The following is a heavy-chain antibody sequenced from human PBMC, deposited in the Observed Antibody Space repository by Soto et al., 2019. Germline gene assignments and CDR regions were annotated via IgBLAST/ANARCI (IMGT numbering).Heavy chain of an antibody. D-gene: IGHD2-21*01. CDR1: GFIFTDWF. J-gene: IGHJ1*01. CDR2: INTSGGNS. Sequence: HLAQSGPEVKRPGASVKISCKASGFIFTDWFMHWVRQAPGQGPEGMGIINTSGGNSIYSQKFQDRVTLTMDTSTSTLYVELSSLTSADPAVYYCAKEGAIPGEVDAWGQGTLVTVSS. CDR3: AKEGAIPGEVDA. V-gene: IGHV1-46*01.